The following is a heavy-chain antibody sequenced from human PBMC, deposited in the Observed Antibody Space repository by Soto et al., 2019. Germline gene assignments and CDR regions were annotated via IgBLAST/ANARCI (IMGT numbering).Heavy chain of an antibody. CDR2: ISRDGRNA. V-gene: IGHV3-30*14. CDR1: GFIFSDYL. J-gene: IGHJ4*02. D-gene: IGHD3-3*01. CDR3: ERDDDGRSECELGY. Sequence: QVQLVESGGGVVQPGRSLTLSCAASGFIFSDYLIHWVRQTPVKGLEWVAFISRDGRNAYYTDSVKGRFTISRDNSKNPLYLEMNSLRVDDTAVYYCERDDDGRSECELGYCGQGTLVIVSS.